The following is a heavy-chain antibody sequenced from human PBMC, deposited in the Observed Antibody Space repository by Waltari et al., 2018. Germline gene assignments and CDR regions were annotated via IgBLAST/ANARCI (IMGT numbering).Heavy chain of an antibody. CDR1: GFLFRGSA. D-gene: IGHD2-21*01. V-gene: IGHV3-33*01. J-gene: IGHJ4*02. Sequence: QLMESGGGVVQPGRSLTLSCAASGFLFRGSARDWVRQSQGKGLEGMALRWYEGTKKDYAVAVKGRCTISRDNSKNVMYLQINSLKVDDSGVYYWARGKGGSGDWFLGWGQGTPVTVSS. CDR2: RWYEGTKK. CDR3: ARGKGGSGDWFLG.